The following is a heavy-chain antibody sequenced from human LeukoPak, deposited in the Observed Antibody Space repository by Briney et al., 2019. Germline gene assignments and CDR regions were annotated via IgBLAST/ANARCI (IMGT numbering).Heavy chain of an antibody. CDR2: ISSSGSTI. CDR1: GFTFSSYE. D-gene: IGHD6-19*01. CDR3: AKVLGRSGWQTDY. V-gene: IGHV3-48*03. J-gene: IGHJ4*02. Sequence: GGSLRLSCAASGFTFSSYEMNWVRQAPGKGLEWVSYISSSGSTIYYADSVKGRFTISRDNAKNSLYLQMNSLRAEDTAVYYCAKVLGRSGWQTDYWGQGTLVSVSS.